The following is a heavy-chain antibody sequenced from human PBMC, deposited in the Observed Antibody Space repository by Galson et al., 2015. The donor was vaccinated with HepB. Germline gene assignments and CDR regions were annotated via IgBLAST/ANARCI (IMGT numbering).Heavy chain of an antibody. J-gene: IGHJ3*02. V-gene: IGHV3-53*01. CDR2: IYSGGST. CDR1: GFTVSSNY. Sequence: GSLRLSCAASGFTVSSNYMSWVRQAPGKGLEWVSVIYSGGSTYYADSVKGRFTISRDNSKNTLYLQMNSLRAEDTAVYYCARARSLHYCDSSGTEQFDIWGQGTMVTVSS. D-gene: IGHD3-22*01. CDR3: ARARSLHYCDSSGTEQFDI.